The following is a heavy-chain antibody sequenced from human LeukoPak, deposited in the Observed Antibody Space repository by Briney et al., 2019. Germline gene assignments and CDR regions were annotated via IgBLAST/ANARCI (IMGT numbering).Heavy chain of an antibody. J-gene: IGHJ4*02. CDR1: GFTFSSYW. V-gene: IGHV3-7*03. D-gene: IGHD3-22*01. CDR2: IKQDGSEK. Sequence: PGGSLRLSCAASGFTFSSYWMSWVRQAPGKGLEWVANIKQDGSEKYYVDSVKGRFTISRDNAKNSLYLQMNSLRAEDTAVYYCARAEGYYYDSSGYYFDYWGQGTLVTVSS. CDR3: ARAEGYYYDSSGYYFDY.